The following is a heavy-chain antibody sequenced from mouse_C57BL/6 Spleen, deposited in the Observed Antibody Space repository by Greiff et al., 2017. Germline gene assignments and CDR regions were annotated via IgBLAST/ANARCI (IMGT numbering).Heavy chain of an antibody. CDR2: ISGGGGNT. Sequence: EVQVVESGGGLVKPGGSLKLSCAASGFTFSSYTMSWVRQTPEKRLEWVATISGGGGNTYYPDSVKGRFTISRDNAKNTLYLQMSSLRSEDTALYYCARHEVLRSPYWYFDVWGTGTTVTVSS. D-gene: IGHD1-1*01. CDR1: GFTFSSYT. V-gene: IGHV5-9*01. J-gene: IGHJ1*03. CDR3: ARHEVLRSPYWYFDV.